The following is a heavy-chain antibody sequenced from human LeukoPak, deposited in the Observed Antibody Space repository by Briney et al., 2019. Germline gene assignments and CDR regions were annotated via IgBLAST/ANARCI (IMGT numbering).Heavy chain of an antibody. D-gene: IGHD3-10*01. J-gene: IGHJ4*02. V-gene: IGHV3-74*01. CDR3: ARDRGPRTGFMVREAYDY. CDR2: INTDGSIT. CDR1: GFTFSSYA. Sequence: GGSLRLSCAASGFTFSSYAMSWVRQAPGKGLVWVSRINTDGSITNYADSVKGRFSISRGNAKNTLYLQMSSLRAEDTAVYYCARDRGPRTGFMVREAYDYWGQGTLVTVSS.